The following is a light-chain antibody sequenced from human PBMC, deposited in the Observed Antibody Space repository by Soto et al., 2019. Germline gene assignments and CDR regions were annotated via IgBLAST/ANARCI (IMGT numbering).Light chain of an antibody. Sequence: DIQMTQSPSTLSASVGDRVTITCRASQSISSWLAWYQQRPGKAPNLLIYDASSLESGVPSRFSGSGSGTEFTLTIGSLQPDDSATYYCQQYNSYSLWTFGQGTKVEIK. CDR3: QQYNSYSLWT. J-gene: IGKJ1*01. CDR2: DAS. CDR1: QSISSW. V-gene: IGKV1-5*01.